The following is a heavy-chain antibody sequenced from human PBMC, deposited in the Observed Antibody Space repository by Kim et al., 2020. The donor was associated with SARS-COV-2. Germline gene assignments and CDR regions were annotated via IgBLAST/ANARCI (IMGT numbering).Heavy chain of an antibody. CDR2: IYYSGST. Sequence: SETLSLTCTVSGGSISSSSYYWGWIRQPPGKGLEWIGSIYYSGSTYYNPSLKSRVTISVDTSKNQFSLKLSSVTAADTAVYYCARQLSQTHVLRYFDWLLGFVDYWGQGTLVTVSS. CDR1: GGSISSSSYY. V-gene: IGHV4-39*01. J-gene: IGHJ4*02. D-gene: IGHD3-9*01. CDR3: ARQLSQTHVLRYFDWLLGFVDY.